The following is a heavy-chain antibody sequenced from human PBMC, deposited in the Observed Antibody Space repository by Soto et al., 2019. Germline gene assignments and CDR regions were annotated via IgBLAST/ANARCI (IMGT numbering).Heavy chain of an antibody. D-gene: IGHD3-3*01. Sequence: SVKVSCKASGGTFSSYAIRSVRQAPGQGLEWMGGIIPIFGTANYAQKFQGRVTITADESTSTAYMELSSLRSEDTAVYYCARARAFTIFVVVIILHYYSKAIHVWGTGTLVTVS. J-gene: IGHJ6*04. CDR3: ARARAFTIFVVVIILHYYSKAIHV. CDR1: GGTFSSYA. CDR2: IIPIFGTA. V-gene: IGHV1-69*13.